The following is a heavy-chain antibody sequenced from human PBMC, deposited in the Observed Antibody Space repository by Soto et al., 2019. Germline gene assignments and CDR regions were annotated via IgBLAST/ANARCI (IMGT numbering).Heavy chain of an antibody. CDR2: INHSGST. D-gene: IGHD3-3*01. J-gene: IGHJ5*02. V-gene: IGHV4-34*01. Sequence: SETLSLTCAVYGGSSSGYYWSWIRQPPGKGLEWIGEINHSGSTNYNPSLKSRVTISVDTSKNQFSLKLSSVTAADTAVYYCARGLRITIFGVASSNWFDPWGQGTLVTVSS. CDR3: ARGLRITIFGVASSNWFDP. CDR1: GGSSSGYY.